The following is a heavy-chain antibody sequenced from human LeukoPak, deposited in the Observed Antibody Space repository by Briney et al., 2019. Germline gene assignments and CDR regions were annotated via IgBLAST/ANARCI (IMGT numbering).Heavy chain of an antibody. J-gene: IGHJ6*02. V-gene: IGHV4-61*01. CDR1: GGSVSSGSYY. D-gene: IGHD3-10*01. Sequence: PSGTLSLTCTVSGGSVSSGSYYWSWIRQPPGKGLEWIGSIYYSGSTNYNPSLKSRVTISVDTSKNQFSLKLSSVTAADTAMYYCARANVGITMVRVHYGMDVWGQGTTVTVSS. CDR3: ARANVGITMVRVHYGMDV. CDR2: IYYSGST.